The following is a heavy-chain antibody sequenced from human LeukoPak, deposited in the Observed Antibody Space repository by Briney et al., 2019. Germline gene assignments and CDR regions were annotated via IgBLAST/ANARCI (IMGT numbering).Heavy chain of an antibody. CDR1: GGTLSSYS. J-gene: IGHJ6*03. D-gene: IGHD3-22*01. Sequence: ASVKVSCKGSGGTLSSYSISWVRQAPGQGLEWMGGIIPAFGTAHYAQKFQGRVTFTTDESTTTAYMELRSLRSEDTAVYYCASEGNYDSSGYSRYNYYYTDVWGKGTAVTVSS. V-gene: IGHV1-69*05. CDR3: ASEGNYDSSGYSRYNYYYTDV. CDR2: IIPAFGTA.